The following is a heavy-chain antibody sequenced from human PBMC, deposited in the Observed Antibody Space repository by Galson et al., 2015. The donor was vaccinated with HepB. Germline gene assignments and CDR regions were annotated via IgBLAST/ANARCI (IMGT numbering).Heavy chain of an antibody. CDR3: AKEWSDNGGAFNI. CDR2: ITGSGSGT. Sequence: SLRLSCAASGFTFKTYGMSWVRQAPGKGLEWVSSITGSGSGTDYVDSVKGRFTVSRDNSKNTLYVQMNSLRVEDTAVYYCAKEWSDNGGAFNIWGQGAMVTVSS. V-gene: IGHV3-23*01. D-gene: IGHD4-23*01. CDR1: GFTFKTYG. J-gene: IGHJ3*02.